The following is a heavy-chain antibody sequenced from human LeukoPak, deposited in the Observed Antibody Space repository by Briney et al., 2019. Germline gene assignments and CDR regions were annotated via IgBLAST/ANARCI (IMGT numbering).Heavy chain of an antibody. CDR1: GGTFSSYA. CDR2: IIPIFGTA. D-gene: IGHD5-24*01. Sequence: SVKVSCKASGGTFSSYAISWVRQAPGQGLEWMGRIIPIFGTANYAQKFQGRVTITTDESTSTAYMELSSLRSEDTAVYYCARCRDGYNSGAFDIWGQGAMVTVSS. V-gene: IGHV1-69*05. J-gene: IGHJ3*02. CDR3: ARCRDGYNSGAFDI.